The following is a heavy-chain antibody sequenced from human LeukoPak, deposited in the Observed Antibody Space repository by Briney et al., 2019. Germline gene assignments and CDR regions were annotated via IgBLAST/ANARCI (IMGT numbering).Heavy chain of an antibody. CDR1: GFTFVSYS. Sequence: GGSLRLSCAASGFTFVSYSFNWVRQAPGKGLEWVSSINIVGSYIYYADSVKGRFTISRDNAENSVHLQMNSLRVEDTAVYYCARLRRNSDSGSYYYYYDYWGQGTLVTVSS. CDR2: INIVGSYI. J-gene: IGHJ4*02. D-gene: IGHD3-22*01. CDR3: ARLRRNSDSGSYYYYYDY. V-gene: IGHV3-21*01.